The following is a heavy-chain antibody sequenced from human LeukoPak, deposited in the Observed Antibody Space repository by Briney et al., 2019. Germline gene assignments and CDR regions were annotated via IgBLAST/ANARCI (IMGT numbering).Heavy chain of an antibody. CDR3: ASRHAYG. J-gene: IGHJ4*02. Sequence: PGGSLRLSCAASGFAISDNYMSWVRQAPGKGLEWVSLIYSGGSTYYADSVKGRFTMSRDTSKNTLYLQMNSLRADDTAVYYCASRHAYGRGQGALVTVSS. CDR2: IYSGGST. D-gene: IGHD3-10*01. CDR1: GFAISDNY. V-gene: IGHV3-53*01.